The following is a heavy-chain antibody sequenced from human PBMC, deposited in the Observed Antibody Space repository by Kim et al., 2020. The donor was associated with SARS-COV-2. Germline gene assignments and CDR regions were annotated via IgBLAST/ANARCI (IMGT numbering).Heavy chain of an antibody. J-gene: IGHJ5*02. CDR3: ARDPAGITGTTPNWFDP. V-gene: IGHV3-53*01. D-gene: IGHD1-7*01. Sequence: VESRFTISRDNSKNTLYLQMNSLRAEDTAVYYCARDPAGITGTTPNWFDPWGQGTLVTVSS.